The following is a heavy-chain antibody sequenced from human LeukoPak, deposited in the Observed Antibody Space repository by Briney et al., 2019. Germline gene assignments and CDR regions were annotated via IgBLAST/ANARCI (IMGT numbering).Heavy chain of an antibody. Sequence: GGSLRLSCAASGFTVSSTDMSWVRQAPGQGLEWVSVIYSGGTTYYADSVKGRFTISRDNSKNKLYLQMNSLRTEDTAVYYCARDLYDYGSYWGQGTLVTVSS. CDR2: IYSGGTT. D-gene: IGHD3-10*01. V-gene: IGHV3-66*01. CDR1: GFTVSSTD. CDR3: ARDLYDYGSY. J-gene: IGHJ4*02.